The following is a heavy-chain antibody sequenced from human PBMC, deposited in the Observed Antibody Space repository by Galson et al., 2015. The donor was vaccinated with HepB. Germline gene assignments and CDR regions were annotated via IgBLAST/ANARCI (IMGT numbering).Heavy chain of an antibody. CDR2: IVSSSGST. Sequence: SLRLSCAASGFTLSSYTMTWVRQAPGKGLEWVSHIVSSSGSTYYADSVRGRFTISRDSARNSMYLLMNSLRVEDTAMYYCARDRIGYDYVWGSDIWGQGTLVTVSS. CDR3: ARDRIGYDYVWGSDI. D-gene: IGHD3-16*01. CDR1: GFTLSSYT. V-gene: IGHV3-48*04. J-gene: IGHJ4*02.